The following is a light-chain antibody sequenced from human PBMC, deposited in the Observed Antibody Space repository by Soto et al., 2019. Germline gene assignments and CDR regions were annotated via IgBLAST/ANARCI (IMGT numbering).Light chain of an antibody. CDR2: EVS. Sequence: QSALTQPASVSGSPGQSITISCTGTSSDIGAYNYVSWYQQHPGKAPKLMIYEVSNRPLGVSNRFSASKSGNTASLTISGLQAEDEADYYCSSYTSSSTLVVFGGGTQLTVL. V-gene: IGLV2-14*01. J-gene: IGLJ2*01. CDR1: SSDIGAYNY. CDR3: SSYTSSSTLVV.